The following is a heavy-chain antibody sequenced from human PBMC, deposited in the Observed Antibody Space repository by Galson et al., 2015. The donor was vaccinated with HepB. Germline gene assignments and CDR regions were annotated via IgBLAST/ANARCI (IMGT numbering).Heavy chain of an antibody. V-gene: IGHV3-30*04. Sequence: SLRLSCAASGFTFSSYAMHWVRQAPGKGLEWVAVISYDGSNKYYADSVKGRFTISRDNSKNTLYLQMNSLRAEDTAVYYCARQGYSYGSLDYWGQGTLVTVSS. CDR1: GFTFSSYA. J-gene: IGHJ4*02. CDR2: ISYDGSNK. D-gene: IGHD5-18*01. CDR3: ARQGYSYGSLDY.